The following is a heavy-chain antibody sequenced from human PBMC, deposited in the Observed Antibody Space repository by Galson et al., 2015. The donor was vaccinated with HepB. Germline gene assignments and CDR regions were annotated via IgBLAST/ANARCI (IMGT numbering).Heavy chain of an antibody. D-gene: IGHD2-15*01. V-gene: IGHV1-46*01. Sequence: SVKVSCKASGYTFTGFYMHWVRQAPGQGLEWMGIINPSGGSTSYAQKFQGRVTMTRDTSTSTVYMELSSLRSEDTAVYYCAREEDGDGSSASGGFDYWGQGTLVTVSS. CDR1: GYTFTGFY. CDR2: INPSGGST. J-gene: IGHJ4*02. CDR3: AREEDGDGSSASGGFDY.